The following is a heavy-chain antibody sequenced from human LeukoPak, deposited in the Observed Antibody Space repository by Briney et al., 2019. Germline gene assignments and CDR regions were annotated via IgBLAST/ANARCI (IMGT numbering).Heavy chain of an antibody. J-gene: IGHJ4*02. CDR1: GYTFTSYD. Sequence: SVKVPCKVSGYTFTSYDIKWVRQAQGQGLEWVGWMNPNSGNTGYAQKFKGRVTMTRNTSISTAYLQLSSLRSEDPAVYYCARVRYDILTGPEHYFDYWGQGTLVTVSS. D-gene: IGHD3-9*01. V-gene: IGHV1-8*01. CDR2: MNPNSGNT. CDR3: ARVRYDILTGPEHYFDY.